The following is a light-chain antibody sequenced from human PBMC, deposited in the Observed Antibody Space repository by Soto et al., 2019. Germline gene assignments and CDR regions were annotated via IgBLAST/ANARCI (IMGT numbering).Light chain of an antibody. CDR2: DVS. V-gene: IGLV2-14*01. CDR3: SSYTSSSTLLE. CDR1: SSDVGGYNY. J-gene: IGLJ3*02. Sequence: QSALTQPASVSGSPGQSITISCTGTSSDVGGYNYVSWYQQHPGKAPKLMIYDVSNRPSGVSNRFSGSKSGNTASLTIAGLQAEDEDDYYCSSYTSSSTLLEFGGGTKLTVL.